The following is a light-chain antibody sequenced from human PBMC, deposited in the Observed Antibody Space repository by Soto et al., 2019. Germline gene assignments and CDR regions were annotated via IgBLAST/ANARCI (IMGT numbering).Light chain of an antibody. V-gene: IGKV3D-15*01. CDR3: QQYNNWPPT. CDR1: QSVSGI. CDR2: GAS. J-gene: IGKJ1*01. Sequence: EIVMTQSPATLSVSPGERATLSCRASQSVSGILAWYQQKPGQAPRLLIYGASTRATGIPARFSGSGSGTEFTLTISSLQSEDFAFYYCQQYNNWPPTFGQGTKVEIK.